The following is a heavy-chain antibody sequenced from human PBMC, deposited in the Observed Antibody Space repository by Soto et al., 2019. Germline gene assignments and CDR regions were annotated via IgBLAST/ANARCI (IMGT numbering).Heavy chain of an antibody. CDR1: GGTFSSYA. D-gene: IGHD3-10*01. CDR2: IIPIFGTA. J-gene: IGHJ4*02. Sequence: GASVKVSCKASGGTFSSYAISWVRQAPGQGLEWMGGIIPIFGTANYAQKFQGRVTITADESTSTAYMELSSLRSEDTAVYYCATYEYYYGSGSYLYFDYWGQGTLVTVSS. CDR3: ATYEYYYGSGSYLYFDY. V-gene: IGHV1-69*13.